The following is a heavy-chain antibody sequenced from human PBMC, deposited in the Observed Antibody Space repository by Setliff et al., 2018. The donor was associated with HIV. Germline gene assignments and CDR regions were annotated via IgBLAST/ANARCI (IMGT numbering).Heavy chain of an antibody. CDR1: GYTFTSYG. CDR3: ARSRTYYYDSSGIYDDYNYYGMDV. CDR2: ISGYNGNT. J-gene: IGHJ6*02. V-gene: IGHV1-18*01. Sequence: ASVKVSCKASGYTFTSYGISWVRQAPGQGLEWMGWISGYNGNTNYAQKFEGRVTMTSNTRTTTVYMELSSLRSEDTAVYYCARSRTYYYDSSGIYDDYNYYGMDVWGQGTTVTVSS. D-gene: IGHD3-22*01.